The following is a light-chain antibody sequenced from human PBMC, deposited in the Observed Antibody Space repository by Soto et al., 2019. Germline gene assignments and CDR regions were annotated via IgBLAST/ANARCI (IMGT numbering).Light chain of an antibody. J-gene: IGLJ1*01. CDR1: SSNIGSHT. V-gene: IGLV1-44*01. CDR2: TNN. CDR3: AAWDDSLNGYV. Sequence: QSVLTQPPSASGTPGQRVSISCSGSSSNIGSHTIAWYQHFPGKAPKVLIYTNNQRPSGVPDRFSGSKSGTSASLAISGLQSDDEADYFCAAWDDSLNGYVFGTGTRSPS.